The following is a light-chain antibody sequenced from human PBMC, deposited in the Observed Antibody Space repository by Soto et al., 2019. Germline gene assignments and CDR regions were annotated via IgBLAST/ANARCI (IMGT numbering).Light chain of an antibody. CDR1: QGIRNF. V-gene: IGKV1-27*01. CDR2: AAS. Sequence: DIQMTQSPTSLSASVGDRVTITCRASQGIRNFVAWYQQKPGKPPKLLIYAASTLQSGVPSRFSGSVSGTDFTLTINSLQPEDVATYSCQKYSSVPVFGPGTKVEIK. J-gene: IGKJ3*01. CDR3: QKYSSVPV.